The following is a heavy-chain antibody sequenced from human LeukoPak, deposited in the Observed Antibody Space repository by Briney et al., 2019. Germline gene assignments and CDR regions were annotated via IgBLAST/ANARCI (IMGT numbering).Heavy chain of an antibody. J-gene: IGHJ3*02. CDR3: ARLACSGGSCYLVAFDI. Sequence: ASVKVSCKASGYTFTGYYMHWVRQAPGQGLEWMGWINPNSGGTNYAQKFQGRVTMTRDTSISTAYMELSRLRSDDTAVYYCARLACSGGSCYLVAFDIWGQGTMVTVSS. V-gene: IGHV1-2*02. CDR2: INPNSGGT. D-gene: IGHD2-15*01. CDR1: GYTFTGYY.